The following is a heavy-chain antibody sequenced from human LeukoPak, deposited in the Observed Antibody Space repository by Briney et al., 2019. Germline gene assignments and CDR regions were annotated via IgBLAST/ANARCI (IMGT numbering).Heavy chain of an antibody. V-gene: IGHV1-46*01. CDR3: ARELTGYFDWLLPYNYGMDV. Sequence: ASVKVSCKASGYTFTSYYKHWVRQARGQGLEWMGIINPSGGSTSYAQKFQGRVTMTRDTSTGTVYMELSSLRSEDTAVYYCARELTGYFDWLLPYNYGMDVWGQGTTVTVSS. D-gene: IGHD3-9*01. J-gene: IGHJ6*02. CDR1: GYTFTSYY. CDR2: INPSGGST.